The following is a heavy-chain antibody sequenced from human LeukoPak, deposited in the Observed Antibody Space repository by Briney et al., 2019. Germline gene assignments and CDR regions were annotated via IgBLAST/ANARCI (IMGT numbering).Heavy chain of an antibody. Sequence: GGSLRLSCEVSGFTFSNFAMSWVRQAPGKGLEWISAISGSAAKTYYADSVKGRFTISRDNAKNTVFLQMNSLRAEDTALYYCAKEDHGTYSTAFDYWGQGTLVTVSS. V-gene: IGHV3-23*01. CDR3: AKEDHGTYSTAFDY. J-gene: IGHJ4*02. CDR2: ISGSAAKT. D-gene: IGHD1-26*01. CDR1: GFTFSNFA.